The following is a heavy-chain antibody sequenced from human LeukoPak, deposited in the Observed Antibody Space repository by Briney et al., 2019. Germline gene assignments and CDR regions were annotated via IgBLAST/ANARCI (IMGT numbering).Heavy chain of an antibody. CDR1: GFTFSSYA. Sequence: GSLRLSCAASGFTFSSYAMSWVRQAPGKGLEWIGSIYYSGSTYYNPSLKSRVTISVDTSKNQFSLKLSSVTAADTAVYYCARVRSPVVTASNFDYWGQGTLVTVSS. V-gene: IGHV4-39*07. CDR2: IYYSGST. J-gene: IGHJ4*02. CDR3: ARVRSPVVTASNFDY. D-gene: IGHD2-21*02.